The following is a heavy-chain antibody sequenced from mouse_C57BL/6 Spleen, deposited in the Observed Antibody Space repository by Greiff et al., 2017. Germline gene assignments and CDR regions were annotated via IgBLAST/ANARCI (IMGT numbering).Heavy chain of an antibody. J-gene: IGHJ2*01. D-gene: IGHD2-5*01. CDR3: ARGINYYSNYVDY. CDR2: ISDGGSYT. Sequence: EVHLVESGGGLVKPGGSLKLSCAASGFTFSSYAMSWVRQTPEKRLEWVATISDGGSYTYYPDNVKGRFTISRDNAKNNLYLQMSHLKSEETAMYYCARGINYYSNYVDYWGQGTTLTVAS. CDR1: GFTFSSYA. V-gene: IGHV5-4*01.